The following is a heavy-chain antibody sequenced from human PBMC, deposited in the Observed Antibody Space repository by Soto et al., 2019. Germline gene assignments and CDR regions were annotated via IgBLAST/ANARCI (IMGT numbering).Heavy chain of an antibody. CDR3: AREVLPAAIRYYYGMDV. CDR1: GFTFSSYS. CDR2: ISSSSSYI. D-gene: IGHD2-2*01. V-gene: IGHV3-21*01. Sequence: PGGSLRLSCAASGFTFSSYSMNWVRQAPGKGLEWVSSISSSSSYIYYADSVKGRFTISRDNAKNSLYLQMNSLRAEDTAVYYCAREVLPAAIRYYYGMDVWGQGTTVTVSS. J-gene: IGHJ6*02.